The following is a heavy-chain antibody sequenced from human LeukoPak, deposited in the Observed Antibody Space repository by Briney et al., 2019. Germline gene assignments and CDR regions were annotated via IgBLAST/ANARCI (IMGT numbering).Heavy chain of an antibody. CDR2: IYPGDSDT. D-gene: IGHD3-22*01. J-gene: IGHJ3*02. CDR3: ARHIERYYDSYAFDI. V-gene: IGHV5-51*01. CDR1: GYSFTSYW. Sequence: GEPPKISCKGSGYSFTSYWIGWVRQMPGKGLEWMGIIYPGDSDTRYSPSFQCQVTISADRSISTAYLQWSSLKASDTAMYYCARHIERYYDSYAFDIWGQGTMFTFSS.